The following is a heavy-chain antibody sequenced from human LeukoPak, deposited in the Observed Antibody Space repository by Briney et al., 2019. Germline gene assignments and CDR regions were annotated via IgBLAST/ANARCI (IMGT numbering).Heavy chain of an antibody. D-gene: IGHD4-17*01. Sequence: ASVKVSCKASGYTFTSYYMHWVRQAPGQGHEWMGIINPSGGSTSYAQKFQGRVTMTRDTSTSTVYMELSSLRSEDTAVYYCARDPSDYGALSYYFDYWGQGTLVTVSS. J-gene: IGHJ4*02. CDR1: GYTFTSYY. V-gene: IGHV1-46*01. CDR2: INPSGGST. CDR3: ARDPSDYGALSYYFDY.